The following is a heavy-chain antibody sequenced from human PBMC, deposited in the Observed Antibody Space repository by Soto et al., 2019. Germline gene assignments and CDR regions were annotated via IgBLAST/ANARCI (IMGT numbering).Heavy chain of an antibody. CDR2: IWYDGSSK. V-gene: IGHV3-33*01. J-gene: IGHJ4*02. D-gene: IGHD2-15*01. CDR1: GFSFSTYG. CDR3: ASDIAVRRFDY. Sequence: QVQLVESGGGVAQPGASLRLSCAASGFSFSTYGMDWVRQAPGKGLEWVAMIWYDGSSKFYADSVKGRFTISKDDSKNTLYLQMTGLRPEDTAVYFCASDIAVRRFDYWGQGALVTVSS.